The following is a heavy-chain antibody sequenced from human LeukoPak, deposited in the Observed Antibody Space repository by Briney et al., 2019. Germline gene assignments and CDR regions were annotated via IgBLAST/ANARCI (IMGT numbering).Heavy chain of an antibody. J-gene: IGHJ4*02. Sequence: GGSLRLSCAASGFTVSSVYMSWVRQAPGKGLEWVSIIYSGGSTFYTDSVKGRFTISRDNSKNTLYLQMNSLRGEDTAVYYCAARYNWNDGFDCWGQGTLVTVSS. CDR3: AARYNWNDGFDC. CDR1: GFTVSSVY. CDR2: IYSGGST. V-gene: IGHV3-66*01. D-gene: IGHD1-20*01.